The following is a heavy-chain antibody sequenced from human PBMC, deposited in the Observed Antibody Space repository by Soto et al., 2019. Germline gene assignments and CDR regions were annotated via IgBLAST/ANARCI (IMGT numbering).Heavy chain of an antibody. CDR2: IFYSGST. CDR3: ARQPTTGDTDLWFDP. Sequence: SETLSLTCAVYGGSFSGYYWSWIRQPPGKGLEWLANIFYSGSTYYNPSLASRVTVSVDTSKNEFSLKLRSVTAADTAVYYCARQPTTGDTDLWFDPWGQGTLVTVSS. V-gene: IGHV4-34*12. J-gene: IGHJ5*02. CDR1: GGSFSGYY. D-gene: IGHD2-21*01.